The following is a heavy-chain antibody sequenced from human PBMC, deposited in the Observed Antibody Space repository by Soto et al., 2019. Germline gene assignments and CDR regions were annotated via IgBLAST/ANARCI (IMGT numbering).Heavy chain of an antibody. V-gene: IGHV1-8*01. CDR1: GYAFTSYE. J-gene: IGHJ5*01. CDR2: MNPNNGNT. CDR3: AIGDSGSSSWYWFDS. D-gene: IGHD6-13*01. Sequence: DSVKVSCKASGYAFTSYEINWVRQATGQGLEWMGWMNPNNGNTGYAQKFQGRVTMTRNTSTSTAYMEQSSLGSEDTAVYYCAIGDSGSSSWYWFDSWGQGPPVTVSS.